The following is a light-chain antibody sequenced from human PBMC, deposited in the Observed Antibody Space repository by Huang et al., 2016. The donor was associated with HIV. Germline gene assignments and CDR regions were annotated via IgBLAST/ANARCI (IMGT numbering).Light chain of an antibody. CDR1: HSLSSN. J-gene: IGKJ5*01. V-gene: IGKV3-15*01. CDR2: DAS. CDR3: QQYNNWPPEIT. Sequence: EIVMTQSPATLAVSPGERATLSCRASHSLSSNLAWYQQKPGQAPRLLIYDASARATGIPARCSGSGSGTEFTLTISSLQSEDFAVDYCQQYNNWPPEITFGQGTRLDMK.